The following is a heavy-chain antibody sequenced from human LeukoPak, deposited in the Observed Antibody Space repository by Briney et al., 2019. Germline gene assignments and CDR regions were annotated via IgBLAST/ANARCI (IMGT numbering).Heavy chain of an antibody. V-gene: IGHV3-23*01. Sequence: GGSLRLSCAASGFTFSSYAVSWVRQAPGKGLEWVSAISGSGGSTYYADSVKGRFTISRDNSKNTLYLQMNSLRAEDTAVYYCAKGSRDFWSGYYTGGKYYFDYWGQGTLVTVSS. CDR1: GFTFSSYA. J-gene: IGHJ4*02. CDR3: AKGSRDFWSGYYTGGKYYFDY. CDR2: ISGSGGST. D-gene: IGHD3-3*01.